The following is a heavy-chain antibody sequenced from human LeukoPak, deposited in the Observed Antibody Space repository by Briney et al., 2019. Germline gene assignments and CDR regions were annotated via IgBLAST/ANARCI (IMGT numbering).Heavy chain of an antibody. D-gene: IGHD1-26*01. V-gene: IGHV4-39*01. Sequence: SETPSLTCSVSGDSISGGTYYWGWIRQPPGKGLEWIGSIYYTGSTYDNPSLKSRVTISVDTSKNQFSLKLSSVTAADTAVYYCARRGGSGRAFDYWGQGTLVTVSS. CDR3: ARRGGSGRAFDY. J-gene: IGHJ4*02. CDR1: GDSISGGTYY. CDR2: IYYTGST.